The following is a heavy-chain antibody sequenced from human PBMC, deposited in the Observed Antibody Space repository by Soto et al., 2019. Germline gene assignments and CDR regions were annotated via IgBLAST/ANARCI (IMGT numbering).Heavy chain of an antibody. V-gene: IGHV3-15*01. CDR3: TRYSYGASEY. D-gene: IGHD5-18*01. CDR1: GFTVSNAW. Sequence: EVQLVESGGGLVKPGGSLRLSCAASGFTVSNAWMSWVRQAPGKGLEWVGRIKSKTDGGTTEYDAPVKGRFTISRDDSKNTLYLQMNSRKAEDTAVYYCTRYSYGASEYWGQGTLVTVSS. J-gene: IGHJ4*02. CDR2: IKSKTDGGTT.